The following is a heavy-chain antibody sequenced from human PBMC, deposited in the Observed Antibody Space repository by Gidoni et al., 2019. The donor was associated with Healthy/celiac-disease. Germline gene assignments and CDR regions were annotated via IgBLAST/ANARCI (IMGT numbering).Heavy chain of an antibody. CDR3: AGYFVDTARVPWGGHYYYYGMDV. Sequence: QVQLQASGPGLVKPSATLSLTCTVSGGSISTYYWSWIRQPPGKGLEWIGYIYYSGSTNYNPSLKSRVTISVDTSKNQFSLKLSSVTAADTAVYYCAGYFVDTARVPWGGHYYYYGMDVWGQGTTVTVSS. V-gene: IGHV4-59*08. CDR2: IYYSGST. J-gene: IGHJ6*02. D-gene: IGHD5-18*01. CDR1: GGSISTYY.